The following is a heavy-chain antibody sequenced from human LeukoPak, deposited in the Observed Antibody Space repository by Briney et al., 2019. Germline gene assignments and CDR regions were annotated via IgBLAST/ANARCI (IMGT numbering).Heavy chain of an antibody. D-gene: IGHD6-6*01. CDR2: MNPNSGNT. J-gene: IGHJ4*02. Sequence: GASVKVSCKASGYTFTSYDINWVRQATGQGLEWMGWMNPNSGNTGYAQKFQGRVTMTRNTSISTAYMELSSLRSEDTAVYYCARSRAIAGRQRYSSSSYYFDYWGQGTLVTVSS. V-gene: IGHV1-8*01. CDR3: ARSRAIAGRQRYSSSSYYFDY. CDR1: GYTFTSYD.